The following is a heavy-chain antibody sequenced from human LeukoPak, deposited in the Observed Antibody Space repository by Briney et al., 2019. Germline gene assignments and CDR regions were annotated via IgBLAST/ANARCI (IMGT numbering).Heavy chain of an antibody. CDR1: GYTFTTYG. V-gene: IGHV1-18*01. CDR3: ARDLVVVPAATFDY. CDR2: ISAYNGNT. J-gene: IGHJ4*02. Sequence: ASVKVSCKTSGYTFTTYGVTWVRQAPGQGLEWMGWISAYNGNTNYAQNFQGRVTMTTDRSTSTAYMELRSLRSDDTAVYYCARDLVVVPAATFDYWGQGTLVTVSS. D-gene: IGHD2-2*01.